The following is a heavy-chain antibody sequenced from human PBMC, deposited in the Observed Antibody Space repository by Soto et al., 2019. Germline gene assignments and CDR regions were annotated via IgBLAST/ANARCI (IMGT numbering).Heavy chain of an antibody. D-gene: IGHD2-15*01. V-gene: IGHV4-34*01. J-gene: IGHJ4*02. Sequence: PSETLSLTCAVYGGSFSGYYWSWIRQPPGKGLEWIGEINHSGSTNYNPSLKSRVTISVDTSKNQFSLKLSSVTAADTAVYYCARYLTGKCSGGSCYDYFDSWAQGTLVTVSS. CDR2: INHSGST. CDR3: ARYLTGKCSGGSCYDYFDS. CDR1: GGSFSGYY.